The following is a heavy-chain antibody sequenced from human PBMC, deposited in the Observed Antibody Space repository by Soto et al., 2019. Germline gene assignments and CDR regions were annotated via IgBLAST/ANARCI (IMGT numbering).Heavy chain of an antibody. Sequence: QMQLQESGPGLVSPSQTLSLTCTVSGGSISSDGDYYRWSWIRQHPGKGLDWIGYIYDSGSPYYHPSLESRVTVSVDTSKNQFSLKLSSLTAADTSVYYCARVRENYFDSWGQGILVTVSS. V-gene: IGHV4-31*03. J-gene: IGHJ4*02. CDR1: GGSISSDGDYYR. CDR2: IYDSGSP. CDR3: ARVRENYFDS.